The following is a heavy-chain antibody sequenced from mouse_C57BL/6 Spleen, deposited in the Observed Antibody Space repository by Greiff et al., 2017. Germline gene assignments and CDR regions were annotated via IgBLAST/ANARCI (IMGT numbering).Heavy chain of an antibody. D-gene: IGHD2-12*01. J-gene: IGHJ3*01. CDR1: GFNIKDDY. CDR2: IDPENGDT. CDR3: TNHSSWFAY. Sequence: VQLQQSGAELVRPGASVKLSCTASGFNIKDDYMHWVKQRPEQGLEWIGWIDPENGDTEYTSKFQGKATITAATSSNTAYLQLRSLTSGDTAVYYCTNHSSWFAYWGQGTLVTVSA. V-gene: IGHV14-4*01.